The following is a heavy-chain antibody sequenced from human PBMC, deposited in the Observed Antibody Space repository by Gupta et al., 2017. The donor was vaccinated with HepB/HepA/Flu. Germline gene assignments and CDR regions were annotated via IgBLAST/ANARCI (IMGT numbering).Heavy chain of an antibody. Sequence: ELQLLESGGGLVQPGGSLRLSCAASGFTFTNYAMSWVRQAPGKGLEWVSTISAGGGSTYYTDSVKGRFTISRDNSKNTLYLQMNSLRAEDTALYYCAKMWDRYLDYWCQGTLVTVSS. D-gene: IGHD1-26*01. CDR2: ISAGGGST. V-gene: IGHV3-23*01. CDR1: GFTFTNYA. J-gene: IGHJ4*02. CDR3: AKMWDRYLDY.